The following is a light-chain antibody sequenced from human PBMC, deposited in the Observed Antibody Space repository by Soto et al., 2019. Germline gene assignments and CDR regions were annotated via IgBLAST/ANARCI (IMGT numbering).Light chain of an antibody. V-gene: IGKV3-15*01. Sequence: EIVMTQSPATLSVSPGERATLSCRASQSASNNLAWYQQKPWQAPRLLIYVASTRATGIPARFSGSGYVTEVTLNISSLQSEDVAVLYCEEYNKWPLTFGQGTKVEI. J-gene: IGKJ1*01. CDR1: QSASNN. CDR2: VAS. CDR3: EEYNKWPLT.